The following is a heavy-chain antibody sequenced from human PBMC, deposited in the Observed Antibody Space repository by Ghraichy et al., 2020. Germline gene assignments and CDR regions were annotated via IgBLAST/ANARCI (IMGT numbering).Heavy chain of an antibody. D-gene: IGHD3-3*01. CDR1: GGTFNTYA. CDR3: AVVSFGVVRGRPGYFYYYGMDV. J-gene: IGHJ6*02. V-gene: IGHV1-69*13. CDR2: IIPIFGTA. Sequence: SVQVSCKGSGGTFNTYAVYWVRQAPEQGLEWMGGIIPIFGTANSAQRFQGRVRITADESTSTAYMELSSLRSEDTAVYYCAVVSFGVVRGRPGYFYYYGMDVWGQGTTVTVSS.